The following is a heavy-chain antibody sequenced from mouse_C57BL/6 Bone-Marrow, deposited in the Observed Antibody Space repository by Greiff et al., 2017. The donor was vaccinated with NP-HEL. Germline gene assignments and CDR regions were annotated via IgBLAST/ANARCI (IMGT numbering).Heavy chain of an antibody. D-gene: IGHD2-2*01. CDR1: GFTFSSYG. CDR3: ARNVMVTRGGWYVGV. Sequence: EVMLVESGGDLVKPGGSLKLSCAASGFTFSSYGMSWVRQTPDKRLEWVATISSGGSYTYYPDCVKGRFTISRDNAKNTLYLQMSSLTSEDTALSYCARNVMVTRGGWYVGVGGTGTTVTVTA. V-gene: IGHV5-6*01. CDR2: ISSGGSYT. J-gene: IGHJ1*03.